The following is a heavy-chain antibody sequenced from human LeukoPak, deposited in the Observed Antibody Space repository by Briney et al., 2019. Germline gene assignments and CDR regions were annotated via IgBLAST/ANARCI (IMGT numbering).Heavy chain of an antibody. CDR3: AREGIAVAGILGY. D-gene: IGHD6-19*01. V-gene: IGHV4-34*01. CDR2: INHSGST. CDR1: GGSFSGYY. Sequence: PSETLSLTCAVYGGSFSGYYWSWIRQPPGKGLEWIGEINHSGSTNYNPSLKSRVTISVDTSKNQFSLKLSSVTAADTAVYYCAREGIAVAGILGYWGQGTLVTVSS. J-gene: IGHJ4*02.